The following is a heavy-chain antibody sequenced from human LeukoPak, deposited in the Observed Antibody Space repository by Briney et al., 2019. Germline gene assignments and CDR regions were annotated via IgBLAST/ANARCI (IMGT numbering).Heavy chain of an antibody. CDR1: GGSISSYY. D-gene: IGHD6-13*01. Sequence: PSETLSLTCTVSGGSISSYYWSWIRQPPGKGLEWIGYIYYSGSTNYNPSLKSRVTISVDRSKNQFSLKLSSVTAADTAVYYCARGSYSSSWYAPYFDYWGQGTLVTVSS. CDR3: ARGSYSSSWYAPYFDY. CDR2: IYYSGST. J-gene: IGHJ4*02. V-gene: IGHV4-59*12.